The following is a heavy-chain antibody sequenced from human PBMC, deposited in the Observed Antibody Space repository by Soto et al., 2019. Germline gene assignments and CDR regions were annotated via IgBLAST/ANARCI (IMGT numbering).Heavy chain of an antibody. CDR2: IGRRSDI. Sequence: VGSLRLSCAASGFTFSSYSMNWVRQAPGKGLEWVSSIGRRSDIYYADSVKGRFTISRDNAKNSVSLQMNSLRDEDTAVYYCAREETAWPLAYGLDVWGQGTTVTVSS. J-gene: IGHJ6*02. CDR1: GFTFSSYS. D-gene: IGHD2-21*02. CDR3: AREETAWPLAYGLDV. V-gene: IGHV3-21*01.